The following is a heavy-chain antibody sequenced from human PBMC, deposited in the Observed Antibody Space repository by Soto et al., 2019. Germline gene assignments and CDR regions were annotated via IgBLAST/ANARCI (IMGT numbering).Heavy chain of an antibody. V-gene: IGHV4-39*01. CDR1: GGSISSSSYY. J-gene: IGHJ5*02. CDR3: AIHRTIFGVVITNIGFDP. CDR2: IYYSGST. D-gene: IGHD3-3*01. Sequence: SETLSLTCTVSGGSISSSSYYWGWIRQPPGKGLEWIGSIYYSGSTYYNPSLKSRVTISVDTSKNQFSLKLSSVTAADTAVYYCAIHRTIFGVVITNIGFDPWGQGTLVTVSS.